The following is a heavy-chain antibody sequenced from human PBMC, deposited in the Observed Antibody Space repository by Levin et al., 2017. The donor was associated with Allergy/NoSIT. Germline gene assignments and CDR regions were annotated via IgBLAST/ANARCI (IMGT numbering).Heavy chain of an antibody. Sequence: ASVKVSCKASGYTFKNYCISWVRQAPGQGLEWMGWISTHNGNTNYAQSFQGRVTMTTDTSTSTADMELRSLISDDTAVYYCARFVVTPVSYFYMDVWGKGTTVTVSS. J-gene: IGHJ6*03. CDR3: ARFVVTPVSYFYMDV. V-gene: IGHV1-18*01. CDR1: GYTFKNYC. CDR2: ISTHNGNT. D-gene: IGHD2-2*01.